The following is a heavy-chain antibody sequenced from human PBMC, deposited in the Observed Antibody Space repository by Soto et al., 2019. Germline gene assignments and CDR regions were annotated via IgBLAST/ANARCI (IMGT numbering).Heavy chain of an antibody. J-gene: IGHJ4*02. CDR2: ISSSSITT. CDR3: ARETPYDIVPGYSKMYMDS. D-gene: IGHD3-9*01. V-gene: IGHV3-11*01. Sequence: VQLMEAGGGLVRPGGSLRLSCAASGFSFGDFYMNWVRLAPGRGLEWVSFISSSSITTYYADSVRGRFTTSRDNAQKTLYLHMNNLRADDTAVYFCARETPYDIVPGYSKMYMDSWGPGTQVT. CDR1: GFSFGDFY.